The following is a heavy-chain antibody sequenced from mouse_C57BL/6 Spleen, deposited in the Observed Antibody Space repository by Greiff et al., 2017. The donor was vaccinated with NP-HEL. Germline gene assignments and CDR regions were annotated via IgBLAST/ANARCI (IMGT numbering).Heavy chain of an antibody. CDR2: IDPSDSYT. Sequence: QVQLQQPGAELVKPGASVKLSCKASGYTFTSYWMQWVKQRPGQGLEWIGEIDPSDSYTNYNQKFKGKATLTVDTSSSTAYMQLSSLTSEDSAVYYCARVYYGNSWFAYWGQGTLVTVSA. V-gene: IGHV1-50*01. D-gene: IGHD2-1*01. CDR3: ARVYYGNSWFAY. CDR1: GYTFTSYW. J-gene: IGHJ3*01.